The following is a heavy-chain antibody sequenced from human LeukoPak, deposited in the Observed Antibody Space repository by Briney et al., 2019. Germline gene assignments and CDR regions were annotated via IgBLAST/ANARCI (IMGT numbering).Heavy chain of an antibody. V-gene: IGHV3-21*01. J-gene: IGHJ1*01. Sequence: GRSLRLSCAASGFTFDDYAMHWVRQAPGKGLEWVSSISRRSRHVYYAGSVKGRFTISRDNAWNSLYLQMNSLRAEDMAVYFCVRDLLGSGSTTAYLHHWGQGTLVTVSS. CDR1: GFTFDDYA. D-gene: IGHD1-1*01. CDR2: ISRRSRHV. CDR3: VRDLLGSGSTTAYLHH.